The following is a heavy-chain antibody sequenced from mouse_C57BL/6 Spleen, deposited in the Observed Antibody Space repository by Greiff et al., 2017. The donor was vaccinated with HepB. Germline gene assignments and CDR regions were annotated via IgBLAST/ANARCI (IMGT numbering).Heavy chain of an antibody. D-gene: IGHD1-1*01. CDR3: ARGDGSPFAY. V-gene: IGHV5-4*03. CDR2: ISDGGSYT. J-gene: IGHJ3*01. Sequence: EVMLVESGGGLVKPGGSLKLSCAASGFTFSSYAMSWVRQTPEKRLEWVATISDGGSYTYYPDNVKGRFTISRDNAKNNLYLQMSHLKSEDTAMYYCARGDGSPFAYWGQGTLVTVSA. CDR1: GFTFSSYA.